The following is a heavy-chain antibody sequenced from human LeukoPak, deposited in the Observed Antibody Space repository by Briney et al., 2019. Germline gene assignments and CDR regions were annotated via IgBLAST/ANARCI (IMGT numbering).Heavy chain of an antibody. J-gene: IGHJ4*02. CDR1: GFTFSSYA. Sequence: KSGGSLRLSCAASGFTFSSYAMSWVRQAPGKGLEWVSSISSSSSYIYYADSVKGRFTISRDNAKNSLYLQMNSLRAEDTDVYYCARDSLYTAIDYWGQGTLVTVSS. V-gene: IGHV3-21*01. CDR2: ISSSSSYI. CDR3: ARDSLYTAIDY. D-gene: IGHD5-18*01.